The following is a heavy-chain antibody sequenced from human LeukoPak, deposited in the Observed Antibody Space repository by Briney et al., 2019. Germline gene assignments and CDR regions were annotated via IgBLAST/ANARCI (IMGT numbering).Heavy chain of an antibody. Sequence: GGSLRLSCAASGFTFSSYGMSWVRQAPGKGLEWVSAISGSGGSTYYADSVKGRFTISRDNSKNTLYLQMNSLRAEDTAVYYCAKGHLSGGCDSSGYCSYYYMDVWGKGTTVTISS. D-gene: IGHD3-22*01. CDR3: AKGHLSGGCDSSGYCSYYYMDV. CDR1: GFTFSSYG. J-gene: IGHJ6*03. V-gene: IGHV3-23*01. CDR2: ISGSGGST.